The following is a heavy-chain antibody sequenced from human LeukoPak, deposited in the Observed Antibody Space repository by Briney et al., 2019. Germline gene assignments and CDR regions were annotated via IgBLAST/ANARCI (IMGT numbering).Heavy chain of an antibody. J-gene: IGHJ4*02. D-gene: IGHD5-24*01. CDR3: AHHVETYASPRLLDY. Sequence: SGPSLMLSSETLGLTCTFSWISFSSQAPGMGLICLSPGNALGWPALIYWEDDKRYIPSLKSRLTITKNTSKNQVILTLTNMDPVETGTYYCAHHVETYASPRLLDYWGPGTLVIVSS. V-gene: IGHV2-5*02. CDR1: WISFSSQAPG. CDR2: IYWEDDK.